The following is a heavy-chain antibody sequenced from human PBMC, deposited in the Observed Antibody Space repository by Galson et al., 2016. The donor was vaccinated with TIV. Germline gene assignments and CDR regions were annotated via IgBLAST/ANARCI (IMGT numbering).Heavy chain of an antibody. CDR3: ARDLMTSVTTPFDF. Sequence: SVKVSCKASGYTFSHYYLHWVRQAPGQGLEWMGRINPKNGATDYALKFQNRVTMTRDTSISTAYMELSSLRSDDTAVYYCARDLMTSVTTPFDFWGQGTLVTVSS. CDR1: GYTFSHYY. D-gene: IGHD4-17*01. CDR2: INPKNGAT. J-gene: IGHJ4*01. V-gene: IGHV1-2*06.